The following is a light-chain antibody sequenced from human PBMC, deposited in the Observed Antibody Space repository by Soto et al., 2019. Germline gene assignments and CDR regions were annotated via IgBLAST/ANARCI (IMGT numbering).Light chain of an antibody. CDR3: QQYNSYPLT. Sequence: DIQLTQSPSFLSASVGDRVTITCRASQGISSNLAWYQQKPGKAPKLLIYAASTLQSGVPSRFSGSGSGTEFTLTISSLQPDDFATYYCQQYNSYPLTFGQGTKVDI. J-gene: IGKJ4*01. CDR1: QGISSN. V-gene: IGKV1-9*01. CDR2: AAS.